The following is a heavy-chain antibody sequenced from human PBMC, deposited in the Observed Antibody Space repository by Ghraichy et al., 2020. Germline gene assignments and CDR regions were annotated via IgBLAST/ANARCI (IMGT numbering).Heavy chain of an antibody. CDR1: GGSFSGYY. CDR3: ARGRNGMDV. Sequence: SETLSLTCAVYGGSFSGYYWSWIRQPPGKGLEWIGEINHSGSTNYNPSLKSRVTISVDTSKNQFSLKLSSVTAADTAVYYCARGRNGMDVWGQGTTVTVSS. J-gene: IGHJ6*02. CDR2: INHSGST. V-gene: IGHV4-34*01.